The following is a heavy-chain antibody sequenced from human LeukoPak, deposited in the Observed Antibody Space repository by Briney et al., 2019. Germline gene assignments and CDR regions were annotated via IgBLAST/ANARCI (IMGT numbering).Heavy chain of an antibody. J-gene: IGHJ3*02. CDR2: INPSGGST. Sequence: AASVKVSCKASGYTFTSYYMHWVRQAPGQGLEWMGIINPSGGSTSYAQKFQGRVTMTRDTSTSTVYMELSSLRSEDTAVYYCACTEWFNGAFDIWGQGTMVTVSS. CDR1: GYTFTSYY. V-gene: IGHV1-46*01. CDR3: ACTEWFNGAFDI. D-gene: IGHD3-3*01.